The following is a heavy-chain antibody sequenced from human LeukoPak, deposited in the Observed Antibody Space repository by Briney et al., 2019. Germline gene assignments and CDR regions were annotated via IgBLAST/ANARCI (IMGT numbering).Heavy chain of an antibody. CDR1: GFTFSSYG. CDR3: AKDRGVATTLDY. D-gene: IGHD5-12*01. Sequence: GGSLRLSCAASGFTFSSYGMHWVCQAPGKGLEWVAFIRYDGSNKYYADSVKGRFTISRDNSKNTLYLQMNSLRAEDTAVYYCAKDRGVATTLDYWGQGTLVTVSS. CDR2: IRYDGSNK. V-gene: IGHV3-30*02. J-gene: IGHJ4*02.